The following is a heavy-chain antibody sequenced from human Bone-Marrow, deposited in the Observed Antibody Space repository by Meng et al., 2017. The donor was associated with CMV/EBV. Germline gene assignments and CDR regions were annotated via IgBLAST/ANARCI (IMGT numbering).Heavy chain of an antibody. V-gene: IGHV1-2*02. CDR1: FTGYD. CDR3: ARVGDYDFWSGYRGGWFDP. Sequence: FTGYDMHWVRQAPGQGLEWMGWINPNSGGTNYAQKCQGRVTMTRDTSISTAYMELSRLRSDDTAVYYCARVGDYDFWSGYRGGWFDPWGQGTLVTVSS. D-gene: IGHD3-3*01. J-gene: IGHJ5*02. CDR2: INPNSGGT.